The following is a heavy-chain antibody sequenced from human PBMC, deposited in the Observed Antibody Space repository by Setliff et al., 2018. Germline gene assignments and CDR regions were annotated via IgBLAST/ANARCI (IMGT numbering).Heavy chain of an antibody. J-gene: IGHJ6*03. D-gene: IGHD5-12*01. CDR3: ARASRFGTIRYRGDYYMDV. V-gene: IGHV7-4-1*02. CDR2: INTNTGNP. CDR1: GYTFTNYA. Sequence: ASVKVSCKASGYTFTNYAMSWIRQAPGQGLEWMGWINTNTGNPSYAQGFTGRFVFSLDTSVSTAYLQISSLKSEDSAVYYCARASRFGTIRYRGDYYMDVWGKGTTVTVSS.